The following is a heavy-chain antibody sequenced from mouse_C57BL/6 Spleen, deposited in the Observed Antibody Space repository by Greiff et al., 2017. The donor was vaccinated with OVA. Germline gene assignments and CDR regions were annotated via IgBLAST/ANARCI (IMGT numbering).Heavy chain of an antibody. Sequence: QVQLQQSGAELMKPGASVKLSCKATGYTFTGYWLEWVKQRPGHGLEWIGEILPGSGSTNYNEKFKGKASFTADTSSNTAYMQLSSLTTEDSAIYYCARCPYYYGSRVSHYVDYWGQGTTLTVSS. J-gene: IGHJ2*01. CDR1: GYTFTGYW. CDR2: ILPGSGST. CDR3: ARCPYYYGSRVSHYVDY. D-gene: IGHD1-1*01. V-gene: IGHV1-9*01.